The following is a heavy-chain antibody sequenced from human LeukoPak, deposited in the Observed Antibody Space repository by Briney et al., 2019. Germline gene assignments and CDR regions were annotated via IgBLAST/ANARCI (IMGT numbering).Heavy chain of an antibody. Sequence: SVKVSCKASGGTFSSYAISWVRQAPGKGLEWMGRIIPIFGTANYAQKFQGRVTITTDESTSTAYMELSSLRSEDTAVYYCASRNYDFWSAPRGYYYYYMDVWGKGTTVTVSS. CDR3: ASRNYDFWSAPRGYYYYYMDV. CDR1: GGTFSSYA. D-gene: IGHD3-3*01. V-gene: IGHV1-69*05. J-gene: IGHJ6*03. CDR2: IIPIFGTA.